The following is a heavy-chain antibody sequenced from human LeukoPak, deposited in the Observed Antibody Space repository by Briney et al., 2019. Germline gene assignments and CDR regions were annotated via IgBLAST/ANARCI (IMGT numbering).Heavy chain of an antibody. CDR2: VDTSGST. Sequence: SGTLSLTCRITGGSTNSFYLAWVRQPAGKGLEWIGRVDTSGSTHYNPSLRGRVTMSLDTSKSQFSLRLTSVTVADTAVYYCARGLGGASYYMDVWGKGTTVTVSS. CDR1: GGSTNSFY. D-gene: IGHD3-16*01. V-gene: IGHV4-4*07. CDR3: ARGLGGASYYMDV. J-gene: IGHJ6*03.